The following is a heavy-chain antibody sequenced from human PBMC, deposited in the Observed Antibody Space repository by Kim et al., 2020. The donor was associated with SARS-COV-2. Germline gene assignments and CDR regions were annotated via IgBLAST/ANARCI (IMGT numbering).Heavy chain of an antibody. CDR3: AKDGNRAEGWDIFGVVVVAYFDY. J-gene: IGHJ4*02. Sequence: GGSLRLSCAASGFTFSSYAMSWVRQAPGKGLEWVSVIYSGGSSTYYADSVKGRFTISRDNSKNTLYLQMNSLRAEDTAVYYCAKDGNRAEGWDIFGVVVVAYFDYWGQGTLVTVSS. CDR1: GFTFSSYA. CDR2: IYSGGSST. V-gene: IGHV3-23*03. D-gene: IGHD2-15*01.